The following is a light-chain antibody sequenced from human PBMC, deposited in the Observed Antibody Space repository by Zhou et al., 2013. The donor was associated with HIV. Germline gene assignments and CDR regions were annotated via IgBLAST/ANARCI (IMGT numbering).Light chain of an antibody. CDR1: QNIISN. V-gene: IGKV3-15*01. Sequence: EVVMTQSPATLSVSPGERATLSCRASQNIISNLAWYQQKPGQAPRLLIYAASTRATGIPARFSGSGSGTEFTLTISGLQSEDFAVYYCQQYGSSPLYTFGQGTKLEIK. CDR3: QQYGSSPLYT. CDR2: AAS. J-gene: IGKJ2*01.